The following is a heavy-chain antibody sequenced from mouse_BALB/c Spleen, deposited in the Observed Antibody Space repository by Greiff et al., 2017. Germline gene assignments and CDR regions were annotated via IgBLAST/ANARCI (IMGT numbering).Heavy chain of an antibody. CDR1: GFTFSSYY. CDR2: INSNGGST. V-gene: IGHV5-6-2*01. CDR3: ARRSPSYDYYAMDY. J-gene: IGHJ4*01. D-gene: IGHD2-10*01. Sequence: EVKLMESGGGLVKLGGSLKLSCAASGFTFSSYYMSWVRQTPEKRLELVAAINSNGGSTYYPDTVKGRFTISRDNAKNTLYLQMSSLKSEDTALYYCARRSPSYDYYAMDYWGQGTSVTVSS.